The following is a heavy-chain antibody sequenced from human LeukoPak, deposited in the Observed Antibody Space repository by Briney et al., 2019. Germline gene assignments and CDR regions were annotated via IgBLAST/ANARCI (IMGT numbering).Heavy chain of an antibody. CDR3: ARSGIAAAGTEYYFDY. CDR1: GFTFSSYS. V-gene: IGHV3-21*01. D-gene: IGHD6-13*01. Sequence: PGGSLRLSCAASGFTFSSYSMNWVRQAPGKGLEWVSSISSSSSYIYYADSVKGRFTISRDNAKNSLYLQMNSLRAEDTAVYYCARSGIAAAGTEYYFDYWGQGTLVTVSS. CDR2: ISSSSSYI. J-gene: IGHJ4*02.